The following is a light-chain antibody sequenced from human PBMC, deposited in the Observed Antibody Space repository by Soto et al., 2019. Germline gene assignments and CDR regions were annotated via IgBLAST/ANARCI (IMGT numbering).Light chain of an antibody. CDR3: SSYTSSSTYV. J-gene: IGLJ1*01. V-gene: IGLV2-14*01. Sequence: QSVLTQPASVSGSPGQSITISCTGTSSDVGEYNSVSWYQQHPGKAPKLIIYEVTNRPSGVSDRLSGSKSGNTASLTISGLQAEDEADYYFSSYTSSSTYVFGVGTKSPS. CDR1: SSDVGEYNS. CDR2: EVT.